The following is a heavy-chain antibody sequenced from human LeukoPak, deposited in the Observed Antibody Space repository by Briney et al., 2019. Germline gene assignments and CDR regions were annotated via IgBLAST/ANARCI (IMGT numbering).Heavy chain of an antibody. Sequence: SQTLSLTCAISGDSVSSNSAAWNWIRQSPSRGLEWLGRTYYRSKWYNDYAVSVKSRITINPDTSKNQFSLQLNSVTPEDMAVYYCARSKNVYSGWYFFNNWFDPWGQGTLVTVSS. CDR2: TYYRSKWYN. CDR3: ARSKNVYSGWYFFNNWFDP. V-gene: IGHV6-1*01. CDR1: GDSVSSNSAA. D-gene: IGHD6-19*01. J-gene: IGHJ5*02.